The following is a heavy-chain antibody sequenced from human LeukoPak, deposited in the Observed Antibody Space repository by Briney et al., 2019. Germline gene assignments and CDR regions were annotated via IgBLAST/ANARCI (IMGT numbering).Heavy chain of an antibody. CDR3: AKDSAGLDYYFDY. CDR2: ISYDGSRK. CDR1: GFTFNNYA. J-gene: IGHJ4*02. D-gene: IGHD1-14*01. V-gene: IGHV3-30*18. Sequence: GGSLRLSCAASGFTFNNYAMHWVRQAPGKGLEWVAVISYDGSRKYHADSVKGRFTISRDNSKNTLYLQMNSLRAEDTALYNCAKDSAGLDYYFDYWGQGTLVTVSS.